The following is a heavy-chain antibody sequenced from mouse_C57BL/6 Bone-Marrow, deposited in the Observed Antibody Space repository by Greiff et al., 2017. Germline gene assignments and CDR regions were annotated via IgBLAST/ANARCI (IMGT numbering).Heavy chain of an antibody. CDR2: IDPENGDT. V-gene: IGHV14-4*01. CDR1: GFNIKDDY. J-gene: IGHJ2*01. D-gene: IGHD1-1*01. Sequence: VQLQQSGAELVRPGASVKLSCTASGFNIKDDYMHWVKQRPEQGLEWIGWIDPENGDTKYASKFQGKATITADTSSNTAYLQLSSLTSEDTAVYYCTTTVVDGYWGRGTTLTLSS. CDR3: TTTVVDGY.